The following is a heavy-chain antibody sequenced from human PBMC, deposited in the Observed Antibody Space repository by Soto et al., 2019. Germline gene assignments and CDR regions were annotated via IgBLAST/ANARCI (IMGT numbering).Heavy chain of an antibody. V-gene: IGHV4-39*01. CDR1: GVSISNSSYY. D-gene: IGHD6-25*01. J-gene: IGHJ4*02. CDR3: ARSGSK. CDR2: IYYSGIT. Sequence: SETLSLTCTVSGVSISNSSYYWGWIRRPPGKGLEWIGTIYYSGITYYNPSLKSRVTISVDTSKNQFSLKLTSVTAADTAVYYCARSGSKWGQGTMVTV.